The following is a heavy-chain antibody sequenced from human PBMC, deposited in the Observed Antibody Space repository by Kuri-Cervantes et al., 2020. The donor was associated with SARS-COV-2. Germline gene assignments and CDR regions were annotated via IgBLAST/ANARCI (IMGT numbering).Heavy chain of an antibody. J-gene: IGHJ4*02. CDR2: IWYDGGNK. CDR1: GFTFSSYG. Sequence: GGSLRLSCAASGFTFSSYGMHWVRQAPGKGLEWVAVIWYDGGNKYYADSVKGRFTISRDNSKNTLYLQMNSLRVEDTAVYYCVRDGDHWNFDYWGQGTLVTVSS. CDR3: VRDGDHWNFDY. D-gene: IGHD1-1*01. V-gene: IGHV3-33*01.